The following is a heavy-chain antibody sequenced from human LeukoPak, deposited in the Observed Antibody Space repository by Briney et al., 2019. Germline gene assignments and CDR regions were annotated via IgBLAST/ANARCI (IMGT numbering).Heavy chain of an antibody. Sequence: PSETLSLTCTVSGGSISSGGYYWSWIRQHPGKGLEWIGYIYYSGSTYYNPSLKSRVTISVDTSKNQFSLKLSSVTAADTAVYYCARELAYYDFWSGYRNDAFDIWGQGTMVTVSS. V-gene: IGHV4-61*08. J-gene: IGHJ3*02. CDR2: IYYSGST. D-gene: IGHD3-3*01. CDR3: ARELAYYDFWSGYRNDAFDI. CDR1: GGSISSGGYY.